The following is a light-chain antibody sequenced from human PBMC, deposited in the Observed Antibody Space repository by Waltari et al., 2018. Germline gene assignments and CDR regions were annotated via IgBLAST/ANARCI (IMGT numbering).Light chain of an antibody. CDR2: AAS. Sequence: AIRIAQSPSSLSASTGDRVTITCRASQGISSYLAWYQQKPGKAPKVLIYAASTLQSGVPSRFSGSGSGTDFTLTISSLQAEDVAVYYCQQYYTTRTFGQGTKVEIK. CDR3: QQYYTTRT. V-gene: IGKV1-8*01. CDR1: QGISSY. J-gene: IGKJ1*01.